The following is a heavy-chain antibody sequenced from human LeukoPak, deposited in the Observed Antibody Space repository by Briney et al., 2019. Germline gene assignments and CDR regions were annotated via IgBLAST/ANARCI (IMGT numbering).Heavy chain of an antibody. CDR1: GGSINNYY. D-gene: IGHD3-10*01. CDR3: ARDRHGSGSAHSFDP. V-gene: IGHV4-59*01. CDR2: IYSSGST. J-gene: IGHJ5*02. Sequence: SETLSLTFTVSGGSINNYYWSWIRQPPGKGLEWIAYIYSSGSTNYNPSLKSRVTISVDTSKNQFSLKLTSVTAADTAVYYCARDRHGSGSAHSFDPRGQEVLFTVSS.